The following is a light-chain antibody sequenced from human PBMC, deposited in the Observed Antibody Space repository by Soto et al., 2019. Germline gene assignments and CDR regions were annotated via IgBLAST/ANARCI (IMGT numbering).Light chain of an antibody. CDR1: QNINNY. Sequence: DIQMTQSPSSLSASVGDRVTITCQASQNINNYLNWYQQKPGRAPKLLIYDASNLEAGVPSRFRGSGSGTDFTFTITSLQPEDVAIYFCQQYDNLPITFGQGTRLEIK. CDR3: QQYDNLPIT. V-gene: IGKV1-33*01. J-gene: IGKJ5*01. CDR2: DAS.